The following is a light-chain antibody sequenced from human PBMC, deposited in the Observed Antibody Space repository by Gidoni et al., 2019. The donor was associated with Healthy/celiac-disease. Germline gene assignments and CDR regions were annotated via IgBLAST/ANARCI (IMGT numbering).Light chain of an antibody. CDR3: QQRSNWPPLT. CDR1: QRVSSY. V-gene: IGKV3-11*01. J-gene: IGKJ4*01. Sequence: EMVLTQSPATLSLSPGERATLSCRASQRVSSYLAWYQQKPGQAPRLLIYATSNRATGIPARFSGSGSGTDFTLTISSLEPEDFVVYYCQQRSNWPPLTFXGXTKVEIK. CDR2: ATS.